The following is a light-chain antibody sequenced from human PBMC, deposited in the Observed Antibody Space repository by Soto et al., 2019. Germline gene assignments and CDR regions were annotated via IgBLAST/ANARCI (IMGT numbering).Light chain of an antibody. CDR2: DVS. CDR3: SSYTSSTTYV. CDR1: SSDVGGYNY. V-gene: IGLV2-14*01. Sequence: LAQPASVSASPGQSIAISCTGTSSDVGGYNYVSWYQQHPGKAPKLMIYDVSNRPSGVSNRFSGSKSGNTASLTISGLQAEDEADYYCSSYTSSTTYVFGTGTKVTVL. J-gene: IGLJ1*01.